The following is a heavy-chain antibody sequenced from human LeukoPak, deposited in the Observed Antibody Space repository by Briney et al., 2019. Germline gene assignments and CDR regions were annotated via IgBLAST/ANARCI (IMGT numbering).Heavy chain of an antibody. J-gene: IGHJ4*02. Sequence: GESLKISCKGSGYSFTTYWIAWVRQLPGKGLEWMGIIYPDDSDTRYSPSFRGQVTISADKSINTAYLQWSSLMASDTAMYYCARQRGGGSSSDFWGQGTLVTVSS. V-gene: IGHV5-51*01. CDR2: IYPDDSDT. D-gene: IGHD1-26*01. CDR1: GYSFTTYW. CDR3: ARQRGGGSSSDF.